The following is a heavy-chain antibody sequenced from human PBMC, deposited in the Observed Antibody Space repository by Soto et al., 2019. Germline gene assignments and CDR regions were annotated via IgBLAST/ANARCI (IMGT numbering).Heavy chain of an antibody. CDR3: LRYQRHWNEFADQ. CDR2: ISQDGIIA. V-gene: IGHV3-74*01. D-gene: IGHD1-1*01. J-gene: IGHJ4*02. Sequence: EVRLVESGGGLVQPGASLRLSCAASGFAFGSYGMHWVRQAPGKGLVWVSRISQDGIIATKADSVKGRFTVSRDNAKNTLYLQRDSLRADDTAVYYCLRYQRHWNEFADQWGQGTLVTVSS. CDR1: GFAFGSYG.